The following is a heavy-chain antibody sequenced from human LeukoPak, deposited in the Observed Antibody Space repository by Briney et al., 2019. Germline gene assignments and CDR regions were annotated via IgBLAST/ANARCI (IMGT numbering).Heavy chain of an antibody. V-gene: IGHV3-23*01. J-gene: IGHJ4*02. D-gene: IGHD3-3*01. CDR2: ISGSGGST. CDR3: AKDYDFWSGSHNYFDY. Sequence: GGSLRLSCAASGFTFSSYAMSWVPQAPGTGREWVSAISGSGGSTYYADSVKGRFTISRDNSKNTLYLQMNSLRAEDTAVYYCAKDYDFWSGSHNYFDYWGQGTLVTVSS. CDR1: GFTFSSYA.